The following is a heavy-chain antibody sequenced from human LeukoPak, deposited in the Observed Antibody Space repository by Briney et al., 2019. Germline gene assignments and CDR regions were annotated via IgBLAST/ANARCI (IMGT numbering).Heavy chain of an antibody. V-gene: IGHV3-30*02. CDR2: IRYDGSNK. J-gene: IGHJ4*02. CDR3: GDEEGIDY. CDR1: GFTFSSYG. Sequence: PGGSLRLSCAASGFTFSSYGMHWVRQAPGKGLEWVAFIRYDGSNKYYADSVKGRVTISRDKSKNTLYLQMNSLRAEDTAVYYCGDEEGIDYWGQGTLVTVSS.